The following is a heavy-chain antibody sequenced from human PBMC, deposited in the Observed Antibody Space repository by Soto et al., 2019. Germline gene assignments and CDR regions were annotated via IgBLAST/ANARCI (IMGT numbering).Heavy chain of an antibody. Sequence: QVQLQESGPGLVKPSQTLSLTCTVSGGSISNVGYFWSWIRQPPGKGLEWIGVIYHTGTTYYNSSLRSRVSISIDTSKSQFSLKLNSVTAADAAVYYCVRVMAAMQNWLDPWGQGTLVTVSP. CDR2: IYHTGTT. CDR1: GGSISNVGYF. D-gene: IGHD2-2*01. V-gene: IGHV4-30-4*01. CDR3: VRVMAAMQNWLDP. J-gene: IGHJ5*02.